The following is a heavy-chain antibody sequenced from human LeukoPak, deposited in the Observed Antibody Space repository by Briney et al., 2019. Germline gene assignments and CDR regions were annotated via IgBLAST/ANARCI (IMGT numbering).Heavy chain of an antibody. Sequence: GGSLRLSCAASRFTFSSYGMHWVRQAPGKGLEWVAVISYDGSNKYYADSVKGRFTISRDNSKNTLYLQMNSLRAEDTAVYYCAKDFSPHTAMAYYYGMDVWGQGTTVTVSS. J-gene: IGHJ6*02. D-gene: IGHD5-18*01. V-gene: IGHV3-30*18. CDR1: RFTFSSYG. CDR3: AKDFSPHTAMAYYYGMDV. CDR2: ISYDGSNK.